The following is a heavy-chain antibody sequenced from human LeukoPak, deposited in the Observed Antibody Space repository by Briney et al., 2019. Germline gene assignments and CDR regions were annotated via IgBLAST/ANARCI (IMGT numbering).Heavy chain of an antibody. D-gene: IGHD3-16*01. CDR2: IKEDGSDK. J-gene: IGHJ6*04. Sequence: GGSLRLSCAVSGFTFSDYWMTWVRQAPGRGLEWVANIKEDGSDKQYVDSVQGRFTISRDNAENSLYLQMNSLRAEDTAVYYCVRESSVWVGPGIGRPLDVWGKGTAVAVSS. CDR3: VRESSVWVGPGIGRPLDV. CDR1: GFTFSDYW. V-gene: IGHV3-7*01.